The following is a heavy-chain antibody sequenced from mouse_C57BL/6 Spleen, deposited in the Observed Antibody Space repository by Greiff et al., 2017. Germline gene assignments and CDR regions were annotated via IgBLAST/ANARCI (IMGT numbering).Heavy chain of an antibody. CDR2: IYPGDGDT. J-gene: IGHJ2*01. Sequence: QVQLQQSGAELVKPGASVKISCKASGYAFSSYWMNWVKQRPGKGLEWIGQIYPGDGDTNYNGKFKGKATLTADKSSSTAYMPLSSLTSEDSAVYFCAAVYYGNYFDYWGKGTTLTVSS. CDR1: GYAFSSYW. CDR3: AAVYYGNYFDY. D-gene: IGHD2-1*01. V-gene: IGHV1-80*01.